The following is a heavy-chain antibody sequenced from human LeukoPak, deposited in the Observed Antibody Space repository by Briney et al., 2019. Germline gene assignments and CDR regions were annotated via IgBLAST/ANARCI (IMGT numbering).Heavy chain of an antibody. D-gene: IGHD3-16*01. CDR1: GYSISSSNW. CDR3: ARSLRGYYFDY. Sequence: SDTLSLTCAVSGYSISSSNWWGWVQQPPGEGLEWIAYIYYSGSTYYNPSLKSRVTMSVDTSKNQFSLKLSSVTAVDTAVYYCARSLRGYYFDYWGQGILVTVSS. V-gene: IGHV4-28*01. CDR2: IYYSGST. J-gene: IGHJ4*02.